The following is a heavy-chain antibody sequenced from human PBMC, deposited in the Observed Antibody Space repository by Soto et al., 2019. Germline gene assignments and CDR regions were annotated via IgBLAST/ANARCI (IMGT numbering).Heavy chain of an antibody. CDR3: ATAPPLQAPGLPSSYHSDIDF. V-gene: IGHV1-18*04. J-gene: IGHJ6*04. CDR2: ISAYNGNT. D-gene: IGHD2-2*01. Sequence: ASVKVSCKASGYTFTSYGISWVRQAPGQGLEWMGWISAYNGNTNYAQKLQGRVTMTTDTSTSTAYMELRSLRSDDTAVYYCATAPPLQAPGLPSSYHSDIDFCDKGPTRTVST. CDR1: GYTFTSYG.